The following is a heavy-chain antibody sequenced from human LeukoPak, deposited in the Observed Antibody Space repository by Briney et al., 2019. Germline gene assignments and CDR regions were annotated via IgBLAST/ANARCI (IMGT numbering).Heavy chain of an antibody. V-gene: IGHV3-64D*06. J-gene: IGHJ4*02. CDR2: ISDNGDRT. CDR3: VRIFCSGGSCFYRDY. D-gene: IGHD2-15*01. Sequence: PGGSLRLSCSASGFTFSNYAMHWVRQAPGQGRVYVSAISDNGDRTYYADSVKGRFTISRDNSKNTLYLQMSSLRTEDTAVYYCVRIFCSGGSCFYRDYWGQGTLVTVSS. CDR1: GFTFSNYA.